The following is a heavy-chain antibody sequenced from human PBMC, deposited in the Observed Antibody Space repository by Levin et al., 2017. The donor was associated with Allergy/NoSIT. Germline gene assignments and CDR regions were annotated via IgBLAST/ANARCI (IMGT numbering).Heavy chain of an antibody. D-gene: IGHD3-3*01. CDR2: IYYSGST. CDR1: GGSISSGDYY. V-gene: IGHV4-30-4*01. CDR3: ARVIFGVVIGFDP. Sequence: SQTLSLTCTVSGGSISSGDYYWSWIRQPPGKGLEWIGYIYYSGSTYYNPSLKSRVTISVDTSKNQFSLKLSSVTAADTAVYYCARVIFGVVIGFDPWGQGTLVTVSS. J-gene: IGHJ5*02.